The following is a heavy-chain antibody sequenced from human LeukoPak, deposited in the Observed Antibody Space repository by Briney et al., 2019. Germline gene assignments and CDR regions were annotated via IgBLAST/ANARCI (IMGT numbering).Heavy chain of an antibody. Sequence: SVKVSCKASGYTFIRYGISWVRQAPGQGLEWMGGIIPIFGTANYAQKFQGRVTITADESTSTAYMELSSLRSEDTAVYYCARGIQLWYTIHYFDYWGQGTLVTVSS. CDR1: GYTFIRYG. CDR3: ARGIQLWYTIHYFDY. D-gene: IGHD5-18*01. CDR2: IIPIFGTA. J-gene: IGHJ4*02. V-gene: IGHV1-69*13.